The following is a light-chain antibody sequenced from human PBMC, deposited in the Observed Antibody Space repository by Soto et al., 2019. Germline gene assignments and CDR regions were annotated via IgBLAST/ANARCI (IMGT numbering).Light chain of an antibody. CDR3: QSYDSSLRNVI. CDR1: SSNIGANYD. Sequence: QSVLTQPPSVSGAPGQGVTISCTGGSSNIGANYDVHWYQQLPGTAPKVLIYGNSNRPSGVPDRFSGSKSGTSASLATTGLQVEDEADYYCQSYDSSLRNVIFGGGTKLTVL. J-gene: IGLJ2*01. V-gene: IGLV1-40*01. CDR2: GNS.